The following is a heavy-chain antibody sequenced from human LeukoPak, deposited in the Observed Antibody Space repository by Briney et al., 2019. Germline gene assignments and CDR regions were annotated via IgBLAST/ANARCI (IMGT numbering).Heavy chain of an antibody. Sequence: SETLSLTCGVYGGSFSGYYWSRIHQPPGKGLEWIGEINHSGSTNYNPSLKSRVTISVDTSKNQFSLKLSSVTAADTAVYYCASSLGYWGQGTLVTVSS. V-gene: IGHV4-34*01. CDR1: GGSFSGYY. CDR3: ASSLGY. J-gene: IGHJ4*02. CDR2: INHSGST. D-gene: IGHD7-27*01.